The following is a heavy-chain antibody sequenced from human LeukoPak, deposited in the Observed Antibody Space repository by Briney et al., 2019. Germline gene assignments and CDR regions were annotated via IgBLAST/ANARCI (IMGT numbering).Heavy chain of an antibody. CDR3: ARARREMVDQ. Sequence: PSETLSLTCTVSGYSISSGYYWGWIRQPPGKGLEWIGSIYHSGSTYYNPSLKSRVTILVDTTKNQFSLKLSSVTAADTAVYYCARARREMVDQWGQGTLVTVSS. CDR2: IYHSGST. J-gene: IGHJ5*02. CDR1: GYSISSGYY. D-gene: IGHD5-24*01. V-gene: IGHV4-38-2*02.